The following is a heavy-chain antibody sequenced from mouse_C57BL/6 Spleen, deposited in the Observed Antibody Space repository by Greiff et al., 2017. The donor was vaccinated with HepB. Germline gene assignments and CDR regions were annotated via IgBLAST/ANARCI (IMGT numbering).Heavy chain of an antibody. Sequence: QVHVKQPGTELVKPGASVKLSCKASGYTFTSYWMPWVKQRPGQGLAWIGNINPSNGGTNYNEKFKSKATLTVDKSSSPAYMQLSSLTSEDSAVYYCARGANWECDYWCQGPTLTCSS. CDR1: GYTFTSYW. CDR3: ARGANWECDY. D-gene: IGHD4-1*01. V-gene: IGHV1-53*01. J-gene: IGHJ2*01. CDR2: INPSNGGT.